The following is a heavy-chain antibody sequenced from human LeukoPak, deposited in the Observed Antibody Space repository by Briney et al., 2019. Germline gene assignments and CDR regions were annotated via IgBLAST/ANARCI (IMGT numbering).Heavy chain of an antibody. J-gene: IGHJ4*02. CDR3: ASLRVPGDFDY. Sequence: SETLSLTCTVSGGSISSRTYYWAWIRQPPGPGLEWLGNIYYSGSTYYNPSLKSRLTMSVHTSKNQFSLELRSVTAADTALYYCASLRVPGDFDYWGQGTLVTVSS. CDR2: IYYSGST. CDR1: GGSISSRTYY. V-gene: IGHV4-39*01.